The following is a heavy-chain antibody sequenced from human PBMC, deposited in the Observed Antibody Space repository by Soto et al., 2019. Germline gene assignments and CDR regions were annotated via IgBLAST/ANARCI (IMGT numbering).Heavy chain of an antibody. CDR3: ARHRVGATTRWPAMAFDI. CDR2: IYYSGST. CDR1: GASISSSSYY. V-gene: IGHV4-39*01. D-gene: IGHD1-26*01. Sequence: PSETLSLTCTVSGASISSSSYYWGWIRQPPGKGLEWIGSIYYSGSTYYNPSLKSRVTISVDTSKNQFSLKLSSVTAADTAVYYCARHRVGATTRWPAMAFDIWGQGTMVTVSS. J-gene: IGHJ3*02.